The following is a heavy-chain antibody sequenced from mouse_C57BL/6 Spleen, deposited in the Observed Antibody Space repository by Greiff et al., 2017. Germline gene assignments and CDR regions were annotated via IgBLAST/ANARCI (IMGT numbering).Heavy chain of an antibody. V-gene: IGHV1-15*01. Sequence: VQLQQSGAELVRPGASVTLSCKASGYTFTDYEMHWVKQTPVHGLEWIGAIDPETGGTAYNQKFKGKAILTADKSSSTAYMELRSLTSEDSAVYYCTRWSSIYDGTMDYWGQGTSVTVSS. D-gene: IGHD2-3*01. CDR1: GYTFTDYE. J-gene: IGHJ4*01. CDR2: IDPETGGT. CDR3: TRWSSIYDGTMDY.